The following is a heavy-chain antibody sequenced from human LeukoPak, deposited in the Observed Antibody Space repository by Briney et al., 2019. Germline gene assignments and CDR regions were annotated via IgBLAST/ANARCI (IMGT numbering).Heavy chain of an antibody. J-gene: IGHJ4*02. CDR3: ARDRTTVTTFCIGN. CDR2: IYSDGSNR. CDR1: GFTFSSYG. V-gene: IGHV3-33*01. D-gene: IGHD4-17*01. Sequence: HPGRSLRLSCAASGFTFSSYGMHWVRQAPGKGLEWVALIYSDGSNRYYADSVKGRFTISRDKSKNTLYLQMNSLRVEDTAVYYCARDRTTVTTFCIGNWGQGTLVTVSS.